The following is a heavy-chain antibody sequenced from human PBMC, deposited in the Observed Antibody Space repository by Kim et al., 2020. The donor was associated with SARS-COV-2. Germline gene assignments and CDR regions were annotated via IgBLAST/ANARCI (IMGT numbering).Heavy chain of an antibody. CDR2: ST. V-gene: IGHV4-34*13. J-gene: IGHJ4*02. CDR3: ARGLKEVVDY. Sequence: STNYDPALRSRVTISVDTSKNQFSLKLSSVTAADTAVYYCARGLKEVVDYWGQGTLVTVSS.